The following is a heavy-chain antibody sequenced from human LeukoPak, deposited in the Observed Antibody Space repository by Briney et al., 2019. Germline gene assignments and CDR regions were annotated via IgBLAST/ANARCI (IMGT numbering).Heavy chain of an antibody. CDR2: ISYDGSNK. D-gene: IGHD3-22*01. Sequence: GGSLRLSCAASGFTFSSYAMHWVRQAPGKGLEWVAVISYDGSNKYYADSVKGRFTISRDNSKNTLYLQMNSLRAEDTAVYYCARGGGASYYYDSSGYLHFDYWGQGTLVTVSS. CDR3: ARGGGASYYYDSSGYLHFDY. CDR1: GFTFSSYA. J-gene: IGHJ4*02. V-gene: IGHV3-30-3*01.